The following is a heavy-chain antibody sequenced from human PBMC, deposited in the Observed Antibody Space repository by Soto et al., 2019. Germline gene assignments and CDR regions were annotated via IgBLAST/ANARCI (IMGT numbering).Heavy chain of an antibody. Sequence: EVQLVESGGGLVQPGRSLRLSCAASGFTFDDYAMHWVRQAPGKGLEWVSGISWNSGSIGYADSVKGRFTISRDNAKNSLYLQMNSLRAEDTDLYYCAKDAPHCSGGSCYSDYWGQGTLVTVSS. CDR1: GFTFDDYA. CDR2: ISWNSGSI. V-gene: IGHV3-9*01. D-gene: IGHD2-15*01. J-gene: IGHJ4*02. CDR3: AKDAPHCSGGSCYSDY.